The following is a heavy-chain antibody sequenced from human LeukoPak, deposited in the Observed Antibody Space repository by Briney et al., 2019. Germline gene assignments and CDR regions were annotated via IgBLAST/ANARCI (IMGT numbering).Heavy chain of an antibody. J-gene: IGHJ5*02. CDR3: ARQNNTYHHYNLGWFDP. V-gene: IGHV6-1*01. Sequence: SQTLSLTCAISGDSVSNNDGGWNWIRQSPSRGLEWLGRTYYNSKWYNDYAVSVKSRMTINPDTSKNQFSLQLNSVTPEDTAVYYCARQNNTYHHYNLGWFDPWGQGTLVTVSS. CDR2: TYYNSKWYN. CDR1: GDSVSNNDGG. D-gene: IGHD5-24*01.